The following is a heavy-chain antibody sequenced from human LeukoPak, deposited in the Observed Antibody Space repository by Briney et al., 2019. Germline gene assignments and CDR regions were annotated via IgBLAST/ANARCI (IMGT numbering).Heavy chain of an antibody. D-gene: IGHD3-10*01. V-gene: IGHV3-30*02. CDR2: IRYDGGNE. J-gene: IGHJ4*02. Sequence: GGSLRLSSAASGFTFSNYAMHWVRQAPGKGLVWVAFIRYDGGNEYYVDSVKGRFTISRDNSKDTLYLQMNGLRPEDTAVYFSAKGDCYGSGLDYWGQGAPVTVSS. CDR3: AKGDCYGSGLDY. CDR1: GFTFSNYA.